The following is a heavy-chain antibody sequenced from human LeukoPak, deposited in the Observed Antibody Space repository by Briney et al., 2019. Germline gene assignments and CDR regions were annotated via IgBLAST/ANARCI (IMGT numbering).Heavy chain of an antibody. J-gene: IGHJ3*02. CDR3: ARRSGYDLTDAFDT. CDR1: GGSISSSSYY. V-gene: IGHV4-39*01. D-gene: IGHD5-12*01. Sequence: SETLSLTCTVSGGSISSSSYYWGWIRQPPGKGLEWIGSIYYSGSTYYNPSLKSRVTISVDTSKNQFSLKLSSVTAADTAVYYCARRSGYDLTDAFDTWGQGTMVTVSS. CDR2: IYYSGST.